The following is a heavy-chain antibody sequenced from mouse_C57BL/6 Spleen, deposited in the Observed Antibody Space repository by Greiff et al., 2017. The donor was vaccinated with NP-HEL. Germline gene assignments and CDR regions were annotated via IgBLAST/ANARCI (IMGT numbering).Heavy chain of an antibody. CDR1: GFTFSDYY. CDR3: ARVDDYDVRTWFAY. CDR2: INYDGSST. J-gene: IGHJ3*01. D-gene: IGHD2-4*01. Sequence: EVKLVESEGGLVQPGSSMKLSCTASGFTFSDYYMAWVRQVPEKGLEWVANINYDGSSTYYLDSLKSRFIISRDNAKNILYLQMSSLKSEDTATYYCARVDDYDVRTWFAYWGQGTLVTVSA. V-gene: IGHV5-16*01.